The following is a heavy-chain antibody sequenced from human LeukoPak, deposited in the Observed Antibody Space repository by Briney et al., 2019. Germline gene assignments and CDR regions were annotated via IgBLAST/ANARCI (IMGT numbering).Heavy chain of an antibody. V-gene: IGHV1-3*01. CDR2: INAGNGNT. D-gene: IGHD1-26*01. CDR1: GYTFTSYA. CDR3: AMRLIWDPTRGFDY. J-gene: IGHJ4*02. Sequence: ASVKVSCKASGYTFTSYAMHWVRQAPGQRLEWMGWINAGNGNTKYSQKFQGRVTITRDTSASTAYMELSSLRSEDTAVYYCAMRLIWDPTRGFDYWGQGTLVTVSS.